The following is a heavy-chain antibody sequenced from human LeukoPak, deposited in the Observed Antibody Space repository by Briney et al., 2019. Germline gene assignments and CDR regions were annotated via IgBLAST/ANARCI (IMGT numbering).Heavy chain of an antibody. D-gene: IGHD1-26*01. CDR2: IIPIFGTA. CDR3: ARDWAWATVGATLGI. CDR1: GGTFSSYA. Sequence: ASVKVSCTASGGTFSSYAISWVRQAPGQGLEWMGGIIPIFGTANYAQKFQGRVTITADESTSTAYMEPSRLRSDDTAVYYCARDWAWATVGATLGIWGQGTMVTVSS. V-gene: IGHV1-69*13. J-gene: IGHJ3*02.